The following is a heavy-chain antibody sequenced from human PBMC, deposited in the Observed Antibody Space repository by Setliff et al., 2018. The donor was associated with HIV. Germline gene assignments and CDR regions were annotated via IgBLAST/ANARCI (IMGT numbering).Heavy chain of an antibody. CDR2: IRYDAATK. V-gene: IGHV3-30*02. CDR3: AKDGHDQDHYYHMDV. J-gene: IGHJ6*03. Sequence: GGSLRLSCAASGFTFNNYGMHWVRQAPGKGLEWVAFIRYDAATKYYADSVECRFTISRDNSKNTLYLQMNSLRAEDTAVYYCAKDGHDQDHYYHMDVWGKGTTVTVSS. D-gene: IGHD1-1*01. CDR1: GFTFNNYG.